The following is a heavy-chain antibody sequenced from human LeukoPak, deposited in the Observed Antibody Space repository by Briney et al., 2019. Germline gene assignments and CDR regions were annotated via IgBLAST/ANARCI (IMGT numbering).Heavy chain of an antibody. J-gene: IGHJ3*02. CDR1: GFTFSSYS. Sequence: GGSLRLSCAASGFTFSSYSMNWVRQAPGKGLEWVAVIWYDGSNKYYADSVKGRFTISRDNSKNTLYLQMNSLRAEDTAVYYCARDYKYYDFWSGYYPGAFDIWGQGTMVTVSS. CDR2: IWYDGSNK. D-gene: IGHD3-3*01. CDR3: ARDYKYYDFWSGYYPGAFDI. V-gene: IGHV3-33*08.